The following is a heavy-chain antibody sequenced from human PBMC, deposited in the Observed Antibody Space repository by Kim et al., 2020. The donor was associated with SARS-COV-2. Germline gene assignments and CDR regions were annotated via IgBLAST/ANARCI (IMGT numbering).Heavy chain of an antibody. CDR2: IHGYNGKT. D-gene: IGHD3-10*01. CDR3: ARNYGSGSYYTH. Sequence: ASVKVSCKASGYTISSYGIGWVRQAPGQGLEWVGLIHGYNGKTDYGQKFQGRVTITTDTSTNTAYMELRSLRSDDTAVYFCARNYGSGSYYTHWGQGTLVTVSS. V-gene: IGHV1-18*01. J-gene: IGHJ4*02. CDR1: GYTISSYG.